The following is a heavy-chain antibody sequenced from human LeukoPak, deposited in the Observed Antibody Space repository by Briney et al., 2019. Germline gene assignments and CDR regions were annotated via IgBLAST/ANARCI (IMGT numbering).Heavy chain of an antibody. CDR2: IKQDGSEK. Sequence: GGSLRLSCAASGFTFSTYWMSWVRQAPGKGLEWVANIKQDGSEKYYVDSVKGRFTISRDNAKNSLYLQMNSLRAEDTAVYYCARDGSAHSSGWYVADWGQGTLVTVSS. CDR3: ARDGSAHSSGWYVAD. CDR1: GFTFSTYW. D-gene: IGHD6-19*01. V-gene: IGHV3-7*03. J-gene: IGHJ4*02.